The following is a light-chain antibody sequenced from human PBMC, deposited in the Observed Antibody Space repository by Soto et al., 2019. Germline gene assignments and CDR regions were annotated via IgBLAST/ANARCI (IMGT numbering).Light chain of an antibody. CDR1: QSISSW. Sequence: IQMTQSPSTLSASVGDRVTITCRASQSISSWLAWYQQKPGKAPKLLIYDASSLEGGVPSRFSGSGSGTEFTLTISSLQPDDFATYYCQQAKTLPPTFGRGTRLGIK. J-gene: IGKJ5*01. V-gene: IGKV1-5*01. CDR2: DAS. CDR3: QQAKTLPPT.